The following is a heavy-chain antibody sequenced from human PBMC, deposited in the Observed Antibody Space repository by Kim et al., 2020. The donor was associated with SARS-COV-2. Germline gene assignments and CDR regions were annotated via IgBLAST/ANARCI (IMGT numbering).Heavy chain of an antibody. CDR3: ARGRRYSGSYYYYFDY. V-gene: IGHV4-34*01. CDR1: GGSFSGYY. J-gene: IGHJ4*02. D-gene: IGHD1-26*01. Sequence: SETLSLTCAVYGGSFSGYYWSWIRQPPGKGLEWIGEINHSGSTNYNPSLKSRVTISVDTSKNQFSLKLSSVTAADTAVYYCARGRRYSGSYYYYFDYWGQGTLVTVSS. CDR2: INHSGST.